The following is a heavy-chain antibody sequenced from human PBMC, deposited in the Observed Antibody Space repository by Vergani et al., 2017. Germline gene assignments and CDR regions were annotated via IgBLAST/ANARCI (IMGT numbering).Heavy chain of an antibody. V-gene: IGHV4-59*12. CDR1: GGSISSYY. J-gene: IGHJ3*02. CDR3: AREGEDIVVVPAAIWRFGSSAFDI. D-gene: IGHD2-2*02. CDR2: IYYSGNT. Sequence: QVQLVESGPGLVKPSETLSLTCTVSGGSISSYYWSWIRQSPGKGLEWIGYIYYSGNTNYNPSLESRVTISVDTSKNQFSLKLNSVTAEDTAVYYCAREGEDIVVVPAAIWRFGSSAFDIWGQGTMVTVSS.